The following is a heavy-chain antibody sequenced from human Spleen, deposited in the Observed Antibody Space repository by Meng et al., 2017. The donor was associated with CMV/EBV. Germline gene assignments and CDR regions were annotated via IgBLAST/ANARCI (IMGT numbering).Heavy chain of an antibody. D-gene: IGHD7-27*01. CDR1: GFTFSNYE. J-gene: IGHJ5*02. Sequence: GESLKISCAASGFTFSNYEMNWVRQAPGKGLERISYMSITGSTKYSGDSVKSRFSISRDNTRKSLYLQMNSMRVEDTAIYYCARETGEGVANYCFDPWGQGTLVTVSS. V-gene: IGHV3-48*03. CDR3: ARETGEGVANYCFDP. CDR2: MSITGSTK.